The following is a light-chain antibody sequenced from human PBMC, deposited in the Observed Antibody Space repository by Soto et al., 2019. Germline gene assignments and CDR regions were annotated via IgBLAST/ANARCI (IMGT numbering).Light chain of an antibody. J-gene: IGKJ1*01. Sequence: ENVLTQSPGTLSLSPGESATLSCRASQIVYNGYLAWYQQKPGQPPRLLIFGASTRASGVPDRFSGSESGTDFTLTINRLQPEYFAVYYCQQYVSSPRPFGQGTSVEIK. CDR1: QIVYNGY. CDR2: GAS. V-gene: IGKV3-20*01. CDR3: QQYVSSPRP.